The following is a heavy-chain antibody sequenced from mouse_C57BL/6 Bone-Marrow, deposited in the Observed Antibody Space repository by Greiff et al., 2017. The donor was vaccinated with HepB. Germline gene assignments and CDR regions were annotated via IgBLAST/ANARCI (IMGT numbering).Heavy chain of an antibody. CDR2: ISYDGSN. V-gene: IGHV3-6*01. J-gene: IGHJ2*01. Sequence: ESGPGLVKPSQSLSLTCSVTGYSITSGYYWNWIRQFPGNKLEWMGYISYDGSNNYNPSLKNRISITRDTSKNQFFLKLNSVTTEDTATYYCARGYSNPYYWGQGTTLTVSS. CDR3: ARGYSNPYY. D-gene: IGHD2-5*01. CDR1: GYSITSGYY.